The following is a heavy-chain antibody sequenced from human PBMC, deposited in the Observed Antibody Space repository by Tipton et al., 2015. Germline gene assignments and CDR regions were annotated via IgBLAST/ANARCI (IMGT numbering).Heavy chain of an antibody. CDR3: ARHLYYYYYGMDV. CDR2: IYYSGST. Sequence: TLSLTCTVSGGSISSYYWSWIRQPPGKGLEWIGYIYYSGSTNYNPSLKSRVTISIDTSKNQFSLKLSSVTAADTAVYYCARHLYYYYYGMDVWGQGTTVTVSS. J-gene: IGHJ6*02. V-gene: IGHV4-59*08. CDR1: GGSISSYY.